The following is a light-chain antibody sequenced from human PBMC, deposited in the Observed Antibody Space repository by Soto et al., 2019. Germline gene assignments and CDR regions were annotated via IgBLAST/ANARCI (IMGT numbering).Light chain of an antibody. CDR2: EAS. Sequence: QSVLTQPASVSGSPGQSITISCTGISNDVGTYNLVSWYQHHPGKAPKLIIYEASKRPSGVPNRFSGSKSGNTASLTFSGLHAEDEADYYCCSYGRSVVFGGGTKLTVL. J-gene: IGLJ2*01. V-gene: IGLV2-23*01. CDR3: CSYGRSVV. CDR1: SNDVGTYNL.